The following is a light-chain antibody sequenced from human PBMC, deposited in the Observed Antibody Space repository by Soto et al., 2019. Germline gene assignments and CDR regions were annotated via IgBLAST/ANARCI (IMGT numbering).Light chain of an antibody. CDR3: QHYNNWLYT. CDR1: QSVSSN. CDR2: GAS. V-gene: IGKV3-15*01. J-gene: IGKJ2*01. Sequence: EIVMTQSPATLSVSPGERATLSCRASQSVSSNLAWYHQKPGQAPRLLIYGASTRATGIPARFSASGSGTEFTFTISSLQSEDFAVFYCQHYNNWLYTFGQGTKLEIK.